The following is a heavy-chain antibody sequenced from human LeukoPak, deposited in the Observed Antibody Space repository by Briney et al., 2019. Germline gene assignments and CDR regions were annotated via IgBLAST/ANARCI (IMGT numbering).Heavy chain of an antibody. J-gene: IGHJ4*02. CDR3: AKELYPRRNWNDGGFDY. D-gene: IGHD1-1*01. Sequence: PGGSLRLSCAASGFTFSSYGMHWVRQAPGKGLEWVAFIRYDGSNKYYADSVKGRFTISRDNSKNTLYLQMNSLRAEDTAAYYCAKELYPRRNWNDGGFDYWGQGTLVTVSS. V-gene: IGHV3-30*02. CDR1: GFTFSSYG. CDR2: IRYDGSNK.